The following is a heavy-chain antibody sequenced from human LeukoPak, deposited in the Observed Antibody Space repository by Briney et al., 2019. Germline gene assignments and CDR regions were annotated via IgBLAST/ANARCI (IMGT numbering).Heavy chain of an antibody. CDR3: ARRDGGRGIDY. D-gene: IGHD3-16*01. V-gene: IGHV3-74*01. Sequence: GGSLRLSCAASGFTFSSYWMHWVRQAPGKGLVWVSRINSDGSSTSYADSVKGRFTISRDNSKNTLYLQMNSLRAEDTAVYYCARRDGGRGIDYWGQGTLVTVSS. J-gene: IGHJ4*02. CDR2: INSDGSST. CDR1: GFTFSSYW.